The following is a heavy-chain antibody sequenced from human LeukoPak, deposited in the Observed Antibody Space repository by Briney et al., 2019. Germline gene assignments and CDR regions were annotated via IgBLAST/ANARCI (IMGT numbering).Heavy chain of an antibody. CDR1: GFTFSSYG. CDR3: AKGWRLDYYDSSGYPDY. V-gene: IGHV3-30*18. CDR2: ISYDGSNK. D-gene: IGHD3-22*01. Sequence: GGSLRLSCAASGFTFSSYGMHWVRQAPGKGLEWVAVISYDGSNKYYADSVKGRFTISRDNSKNTLYLQMNSLRAEDTAVYYCAKGWRLDYYDSSGYPDYWGQGTLVTVSS. J-gene: IGHJ4*02.